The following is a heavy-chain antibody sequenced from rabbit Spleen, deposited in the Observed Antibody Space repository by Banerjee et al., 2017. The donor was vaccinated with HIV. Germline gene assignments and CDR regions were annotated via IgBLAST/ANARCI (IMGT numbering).Heavy chain of an antibody. J-gene: IGHJ6*01. CDR3: VRDTGTSFSTYGMDL. Sequence: QLVESGGGLVQPGGSLKLSCKASGFDFGRYYMSWVRQAPGKGLEWIGDIDPIFGIAVYASWVNGRFTISSHNAQNTLYLQLNSLTAADTATYFCVRDTGTSFSTYGMDLWGPGTLVTVS. V-gene: IGHV1S7*01. D-gene: IGHD8-1*01. CDR2: IDPIFGIA. CDR1: GFDFGRYY.